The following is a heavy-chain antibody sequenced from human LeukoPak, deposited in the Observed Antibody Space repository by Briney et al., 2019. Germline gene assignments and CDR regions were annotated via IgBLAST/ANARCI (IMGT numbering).Heavy chain of an antibody. D-gene: IGHD2-15*01. CDR3: ARFGPCSGGSCTRLDY. CDR2: IYYSGST. V-gene: IGHV4-59*01. J-gene: IGHJ4*02. CDR1: GGSISSYY. Sequence: PSETLSLTCTVSGGSISSYYWSWIRQPPGKGPEWIGYIYYSGSTNYNPSLKSRVTISVDTSKNQFSLKLSSVTAADTAVYYCARFGPCSGGSCTRLDYWGQGTLVTVSS.